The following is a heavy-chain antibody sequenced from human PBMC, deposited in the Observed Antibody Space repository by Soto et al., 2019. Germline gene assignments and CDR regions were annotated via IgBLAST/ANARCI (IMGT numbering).Heavy chain of an antibody. CDR1: GYSFTSYW. Sequence: PGESLKISCKGSGYSFTSYWIAWVRQMPGKGLEWMGIIYPGDSDTRYSPSFQGQVTISADKSISTAYLQWSSLKASDTAMYYCARGPLHYDFWSGYDYWGQGTLVTVSS. CDR3: ARGPLHYDFWSGYDY. V-gene: IGHV5-51*01. CDR2: IYPGDSDT. J-gene: IGHJ4*02. D-gene: IGHD3-3*01.